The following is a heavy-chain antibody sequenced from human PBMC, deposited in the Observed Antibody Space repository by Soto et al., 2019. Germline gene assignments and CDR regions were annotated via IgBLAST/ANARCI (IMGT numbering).Heavy chain of an antibody. CDR2: TYYRSHWYN. J-gene: IGHJ3*01. V-gene: IGHV6-1*01. CDR1: VYSVSSNSAA. Sequence: PSQTLSLTCAISVYSVSSNSAAWNWIRQSPSRGLECLGRTYYRSHWYNDYAVSVKSRITINPDTSKNQFSLQLNSVTPEDTAVYYRARDLAAAGTSNDAFGVWAQGTMVTVSS. D-gene: IGHD6-13*01. CDR3: ARDLAAAGTSNDAFGV.